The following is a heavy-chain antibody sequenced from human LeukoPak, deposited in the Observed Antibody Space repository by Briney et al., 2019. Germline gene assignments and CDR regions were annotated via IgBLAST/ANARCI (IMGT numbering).Heavy chain of an antibody. Sequence: PGGSLRLSRAASGFTVSSNYMSWVRQAPGKGLEWVSIIYSGGSTYYVDSVKGRFSISRDNSKNTVYLQMNSLRAEDTAVYYCAGLYGSRQGAFDIWGQGTMVIVSS. D-gene: IGHD3-22*01. CDR3: AGLYGSRQGAFDI. CDR2: IYSGGST. J-gene: IGHJ3*02. CDR1: GFTVSSNY. V-gene: IGHV3-53*01.